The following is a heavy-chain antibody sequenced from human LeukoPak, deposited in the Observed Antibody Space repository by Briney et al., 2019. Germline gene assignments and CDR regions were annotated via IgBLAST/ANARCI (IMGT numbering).Heavy chain of an antibody. Sequence: PGGSLRLSCAASGFTFSSLSMNWVRQAPGKGLEWVSYISSSTSTRYYADSVQGRFTISRDNAKNTLYLQMNSLIDEDTAVYYCARDQTTVTTVDWFDPWGQGTLVTVSS. V-gene: IGHV3-48*02. D-gene: IGHD4-17*01. J-gene: IGHJ5*02. CDR1: GFTFSSLS. CDR2: ISSSTSTR. CDR3: ARDQTTVTTVDWFDP.